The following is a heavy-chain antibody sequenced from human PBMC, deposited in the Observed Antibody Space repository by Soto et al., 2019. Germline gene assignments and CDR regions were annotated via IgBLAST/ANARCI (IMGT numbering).Heavy chain of an antibody. J-gene: IGHJ3*01. CDR2: IYHSGSA. Sequence: QVQLQESGPGLVKPSGTLSLTCAVSGVSISSTNWWGWVRQPPGKGLEWIGEIYHSGSAVYNPSLKLRVTLSVDKCKNQFSIELGSVTAADTAVYYCAKDVLERLRCAIDVWGQWTMVTVSS. V-gene: IGHV4-4*02. CDR1: GVSISSTNW. CDR3: AKDVLERLRCAIDV. D-gene: IGHD1-1*01.